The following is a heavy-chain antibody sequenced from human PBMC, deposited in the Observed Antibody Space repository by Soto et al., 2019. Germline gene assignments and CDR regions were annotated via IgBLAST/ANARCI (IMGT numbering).Heavy chain of an antibody. CDR1: GYTFTSYD. Sequence: VASVKVSCKASGYTFTSYDINWVRRATGQGLEWMGWMNPNSGNTGYAQKFQGRVTMTRNTSISTAYMELSSLRSEDTAVYYCARSGYSSGWSKGMDVWGQGTTVTVYS. D-gene: IGHD6-19*01. CDR3: ARSGYSSGWSKGMDV. V-gene: IGHV1-8*01. CDR2: MNPNSGNT. J-gene: IGHJ6*02.